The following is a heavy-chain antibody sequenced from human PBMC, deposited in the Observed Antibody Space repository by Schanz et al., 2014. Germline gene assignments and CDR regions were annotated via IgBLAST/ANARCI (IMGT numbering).Heavy chain of an antibody. CDR3: AKGKSEVRGIILDY. J-gene: IGHJ4*02. CDR1: GFTVSNSY. Sequence: DVQLVDSGGGLVQPGGSLRLSCAASGFTVSNSYIHWVRQAPGKGLEWVSYISFSGNTIYYADSVKGRFTISRDNSRNTLFLQMRNLRADDTALYYCAKGKSEVRGIILDYWGQGTMVVVSS. D-gene: IGHD3-10*01. CDR2: SFSGNTI. V-gene: IGHV3-23*04.